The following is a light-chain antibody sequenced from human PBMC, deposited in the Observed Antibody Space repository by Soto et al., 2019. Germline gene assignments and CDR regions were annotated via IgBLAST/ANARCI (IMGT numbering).Light chain of an antibody. CDR3: SSYTSSSTLV. CDR1: SSDVGGYNY. Sequence: QSVLTQPASVSGSPGQSITISCTGTSSDVGGYNYVSWYQQHPGKVPKLMIFEVSNRPSGVSTRFSGSESGNTASLTISGLQTEDEADYYCSSYTSSSTLVFGGGTKVTVL. V-gene: IGLV2-14*01. CDR2: EVS. J-gene: IGLJ3*02.